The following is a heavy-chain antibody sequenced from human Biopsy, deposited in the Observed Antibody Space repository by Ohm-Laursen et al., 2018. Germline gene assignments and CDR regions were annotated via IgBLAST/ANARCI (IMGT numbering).Heavy chain of an antibody. J-gene: IGHJ1*01. CDR3: ATKLTGYFHR. V-gene: IGHV1-69*06. CDR1: GGTFSNYG. Sequence: SVKVSCNAPGGTFSNYGVNWVRQAPGQGLEWLGGNIPTLGTGNYAQKFQDRVTVAADTSTSTATMELRSLRSDDTAVYYCATKLTGYFHRWGQGTLVIVSS. CDR2: NIPTLGTG. D-gene: IGHD3-9*01.